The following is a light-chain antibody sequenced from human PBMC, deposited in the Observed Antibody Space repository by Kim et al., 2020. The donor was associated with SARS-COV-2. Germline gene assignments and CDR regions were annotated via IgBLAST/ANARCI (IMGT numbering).Light chain of an antibody. CDR1: QGISSL. CDR2: DAS. CDR3: RQYYSPSPRT. Sequence: DIQMTQSPSSLSASVGDRVTITCRASQGISSLLAWYQQKPGKAPKLLISDASTLKSGVPSRFGGRGSGSEYTLTIRNLQAGDSATYYVRQYYSPSPRTYGQETKVDIK. V-gene: IGKV1-5*01. J-gene: IGKJ1*01.